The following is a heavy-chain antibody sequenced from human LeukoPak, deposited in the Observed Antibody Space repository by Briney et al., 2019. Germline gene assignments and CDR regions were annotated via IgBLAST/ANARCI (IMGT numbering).Heavy chain of an antibody. V-gene: IGHV4-59*01. CDR3: ARVYGSGYDFRGAFDI. CDR2: IYYSGST. J-gene: IGHJ3*02. D-gene: IGHD5-12*01. Sequence: SETLSLTCTVSGGSISTYYWTWIRQPPGKGLAWIAYIYYSGSTNYNPSLKSRVTISVDTSKNQFSLRLSSVTAADTAVYYCARVYGSGYDFRGAFDIWGQGTMVTVSS. CDR1: GGSISTYY.